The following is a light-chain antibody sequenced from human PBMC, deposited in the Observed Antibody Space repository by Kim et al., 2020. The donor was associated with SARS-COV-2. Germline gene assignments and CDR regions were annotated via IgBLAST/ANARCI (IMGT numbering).Light chain of an antibody. CDR2: DVT. CDR3: GSYTSSNTYV. Sequence: GQSITSSCAGTSSDVGGYNYISWYQQHPGKAPKLMIYDVTNRPSGISNRFSGSKSGNTASLTISGLQAEDEADYYCGSYTSSNTYVYGTGTKVTVL. CDR1: SSDVGGYNY. V-gene: IGLV2-14*03. J-gene: IGLJ1*01.